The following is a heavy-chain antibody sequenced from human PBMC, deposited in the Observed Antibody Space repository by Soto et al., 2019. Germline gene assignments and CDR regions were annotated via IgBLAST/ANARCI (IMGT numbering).Heavy chain of an antibody. V-gene: IGHV3-21*01. CDR2: ISSSSSYI. CDR1: GFTFSSYS. Sequence: EVQLVESGGGLVKPGGSLRLSCAASGFTFSSYSMNWVRQAPGKGLEWVSSISSSSSYIYYADSVKGRFTISRDNAKNSLDLQMNSLRAEETAVYYWARARDYGYWYFDLWGRGTLVTVSS. D-gene: IGHD4-17*01. CDR3: ARARDYGYWYFDL. J-gene: IGHJ2*01.